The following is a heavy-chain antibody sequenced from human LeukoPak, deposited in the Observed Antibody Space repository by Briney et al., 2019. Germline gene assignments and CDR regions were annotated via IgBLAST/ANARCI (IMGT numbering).Heavy chain of an antibody. CDR3: ARGGCPNGVCYERVWFDP. J-gene: IGHJ5*02. CDR2: ISYDGSNK. V-gene: IGHV3-30-3*01. Sequence: PGGSLRLSCAASGFTFSSYAMHWVRQAPGKGLEWVAVISYDGSNKYYADSVKGRFTISRDNSKNTLYLQMNSLRAEDTAVYYCARGGCPNGVCYERVWFDPWGQGTLVTVSS. CDR1: GFTFSSYA. D-gene: IGHD2-8*01.